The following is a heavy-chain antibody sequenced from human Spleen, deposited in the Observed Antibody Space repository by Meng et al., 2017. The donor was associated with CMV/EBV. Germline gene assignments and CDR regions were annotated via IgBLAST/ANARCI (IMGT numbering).Heavy chain of an antibody. Sequence: GGSLRLSCAASGFTFSDYFMTWIRQAPGKGLEWVSYISNSGDNIFYADSVKGRFTLSRDNSKNMVYLQMKSLRADDTARYYCAKTLNGYGGEDSWGQGTLVTVSS. CDR3: AKTLNGYGGEDS. V-gene: IGHV3-11*01. D-gene: IGHD5-18*01. CDR2: ISNSGDNI. CDR1: GFTFSDYF. J-gene: IGHJ5*01.